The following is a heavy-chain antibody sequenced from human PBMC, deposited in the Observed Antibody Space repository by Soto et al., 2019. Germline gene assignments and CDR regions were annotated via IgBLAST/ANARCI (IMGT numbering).Heavy chain of an antibody. CDR3: ARVPYGSGSKYYYGMDV. D-gene: IGHD3-10*01. CDR1: GGSISSYY. J-gene: IGHJ6*02. CDR2: IYYSGST. V-gene: IGHV4-59*01. Sequence: PSETLSLTCTVSGGSISSYYWIWIRQPPGKGLEWIGYIYYSGSTNYNPSLKSRVTISVDTSKNQFSLKLSSVTAADTAVYYCARVPYGSGSKYYYGMDVWGQGTTVTVSS.